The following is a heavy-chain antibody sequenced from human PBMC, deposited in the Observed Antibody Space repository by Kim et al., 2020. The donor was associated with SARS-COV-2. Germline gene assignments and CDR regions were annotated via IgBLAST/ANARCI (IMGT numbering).Heavy chain of an antibody. D-gene: IGHD6-13*01. CDR3: ARVAEKSSSWYYCDY. V-gene: IGHV3-21*01. Sequence: DSGKGRFTISRKNAKNSLYLQMNSLRAEDTAGYYCARVAEKSSSWYYCDYWGQGTLVTVSS. J-gene: IGHJ4*02.